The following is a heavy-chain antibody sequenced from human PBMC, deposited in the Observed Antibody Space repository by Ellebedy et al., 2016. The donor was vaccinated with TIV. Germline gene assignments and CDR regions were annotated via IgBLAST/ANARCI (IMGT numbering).Heavy chain of an antibody. Sequence: GESLKISXAASGFTFSSHDMHWVRQATGNGLEWVSAIATAGDTDYPDSVKGRFTISRDNAKNSLYLQMNSLRAGDTAVYYCARGGTLAGFDYWGQGTLVTVSS. CDR2: IATAGDT. V-gene: IGHV3-13*01. CDR1: GFTFSSHD. J-gene: IGHJ4*02. D-gene: IGHD6-13*01. CDR3: ARGGTLAGFDY.